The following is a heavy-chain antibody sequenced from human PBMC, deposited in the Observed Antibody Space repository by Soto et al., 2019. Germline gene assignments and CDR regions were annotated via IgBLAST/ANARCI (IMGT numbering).Heavy chain of an antibody. D-gene: IGHD5-12*01. J-gene: IGHJ4*02. CDR3: AKSPDSTYVDIVATIFWEYYFDY. Sequence: GGSLRLSCAASGFTFSSYAMSWVHQAPGKGLEWVSAISGSGGSTYYADSVKGRFTISRDNSKNTLYLQMNSLRAEDTAVYYCAKSPDSTYVDIVATIFWEYYFDYWGQGTLVTVSS. CDR2: ISGSGGST. CDR1: GFTFSSYA. V-gene: IGHV3-23*01.